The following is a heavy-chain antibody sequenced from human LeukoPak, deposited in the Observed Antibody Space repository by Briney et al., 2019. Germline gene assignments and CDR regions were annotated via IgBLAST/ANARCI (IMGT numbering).Heavy chain of an antibody. V-gene: IGHV4-59*01. CDR3: ARESGSGS. J-gene: IGHJ4*02. CDR1: GGSISSYY. Sequence: SETLSLTCTVSGGSISSYYWSWIRQPPGKGLEWIGYIYYSGSTNYNSSLKSRVTISVDTSKNQFSLKLSSVTAADTAVYYCARESGSGSWGQGTLVTVSS. D-gene: IGHD3-10*01. CDR2: IYYSGST.